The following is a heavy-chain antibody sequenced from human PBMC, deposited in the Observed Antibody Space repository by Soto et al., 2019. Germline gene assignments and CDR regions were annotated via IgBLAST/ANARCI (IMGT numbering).Heavy chain of an antibody. J-gene: IGHJ3*02. CDR3: ARESITYYYGSGSYYSAFDI. CDR1: GGTLSSYA. CDR2: IIPIFGTA. V-gene: IGHV1-69*13. D-gene: IGHD3-10*01. Sequence: ASVKVSCKASGGTLSSYAISWVRQAPGQRLEGMGGIIPIFGTANYAQKFQGRVTITADESTSTAHMELSSLRSEDTAVYYCARESITYYYGSGSYYSAFDIWGQGTMVTVS.